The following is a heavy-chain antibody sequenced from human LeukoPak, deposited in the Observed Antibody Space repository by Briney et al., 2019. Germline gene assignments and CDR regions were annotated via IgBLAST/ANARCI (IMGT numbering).Heavy chain of an antibody. J-gene: IGHJ6*04. CDR3: ARDHVGDV. CDR1: GFTVSSNY. Sequence: PGGSLRLSCAASGFTVSSNYMSWVRQAPGKGLEWVAVIYRGGAIFYADSVKGRFTISRDSSKNTLDLQMNSLRAEDTAVYYCARDHVGDVWGKGTTVTVSS. CDR2: IYRGGAI. V-gene: IGHV3-66*02.